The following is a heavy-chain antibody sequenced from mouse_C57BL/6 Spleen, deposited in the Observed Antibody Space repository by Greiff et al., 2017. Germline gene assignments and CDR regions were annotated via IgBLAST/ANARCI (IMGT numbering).Heavy chain of an antibody. V-gene: IGHV1-53*01. CDR2: INPSNGGT. J-gene: IGHJ4*01. CDR3: RRQGIDAMDY. D-gene: IGHD5-2*01. CDR1: GYTFTSYW. Sequence: QVQLQQPGTELVKPGASVKLSCKASGYTFTSYWMHWVKQRPGQGLEWIGYINPSNGGTNYNEKLKSKVTLTVDKSSSTAYMQLSSLTSEDSAVYYCRRQGIDAMDYWGQGTSVTVSS.